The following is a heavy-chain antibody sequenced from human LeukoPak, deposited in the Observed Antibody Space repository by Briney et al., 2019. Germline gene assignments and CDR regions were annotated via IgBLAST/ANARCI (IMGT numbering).Heavy chain of an antibody. Sequence: SETLSLTCTVSGGSISSYYWSWIRQPPGKGLEWIGYIYYSGSTNYNPSLKSRVTISVDTSKNQFSLKLSSVTAADTAVYYCARLGPAAISYFDYWGQGTLVTVSS. CDR3: ARLGPAAISYFDY. D-gene: IGHD6-13*01. CDR2: IYYSGST. J-gene: IGHJ4*02. V-gene: IGHV4-59*08. CDR1: GGSISSYY.